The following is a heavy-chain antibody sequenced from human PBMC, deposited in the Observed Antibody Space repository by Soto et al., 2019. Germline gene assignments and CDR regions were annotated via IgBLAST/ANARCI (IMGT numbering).Heavy chain of an antibody. CDR1: GYTFTSYA. Sequence: QVQLVQSGAEEKKPGASVKVSCKASGYTFTSYAMHWVRQAPGQRLEWMGWINAGNGNTKYSQKLQGRVTITRDTSASTAYMELSRLRSEDTAVDYCASNHLGTTPYGMDVGGQGTTVTVSS. CDR3: ASNHLGTTPYGMDV. CDR2: INAGNGNT. D-gene: IGHD1-7*01. V-gene: IGHV1-3*05. J-gene: IGHJ6*02.